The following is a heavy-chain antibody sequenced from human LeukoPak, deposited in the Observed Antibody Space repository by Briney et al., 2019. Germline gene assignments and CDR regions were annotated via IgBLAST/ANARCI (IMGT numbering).Heavy chain of an antibody. CDR1: GFTFSGSA. J-gene: IGHJ4*02. V-gene: IGHV3-73*01. D-gene: IGHD6-13*01. CDR2: IRSKADSYTT. CDR3: RAAADLDDY. Sequence: GGSLRLSCAASGFTFSGSAMHWVRQASGKGLEWLGRIRSKADSYTTAYAASVKGRFIVSRDDSKNTAYLQMNSLKTEDTAVYYCRAAADLDDYWGQGTLVTVSS.